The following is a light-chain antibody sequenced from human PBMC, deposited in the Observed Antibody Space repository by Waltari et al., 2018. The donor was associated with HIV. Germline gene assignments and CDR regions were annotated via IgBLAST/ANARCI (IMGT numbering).Light chain of an antibody. J-gene: IGLJ2*01. CDR1: SSDVGGYNL. CDR2: EVS. Sequence: QSALTQPASVSGSPGQSITISCTGTSSDVGGYNLVSWYQQHPGKAPKLMIYEVSKRPSGVSNRFSGSKSCNTSSLTISGLQAEDEADYYCCAYAGSTTYVIFGGVTKLTVL. V-gene: IGLV2-23*02. CDR3: CAYAGSTTYVI.